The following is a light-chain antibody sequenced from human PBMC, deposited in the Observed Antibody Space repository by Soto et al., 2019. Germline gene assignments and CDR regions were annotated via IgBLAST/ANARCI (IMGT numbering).Light chain of an antibody. CDR2: GTS. V-gene: IGKV3-15*01. CDR3: QQHDKWPAT. Sequence: VMTQSPDTLSVSPGETVTLSCRASQSVGSDLAWYRQKPGQAPRLLIYGTSTRATGIPARFRGSGSGTDFTLTISSLQSEDFAVYYCQQHDKWPATFGQGTKVDIK. CDR1: QSVGSD. J-gene: IGKJ1*01.